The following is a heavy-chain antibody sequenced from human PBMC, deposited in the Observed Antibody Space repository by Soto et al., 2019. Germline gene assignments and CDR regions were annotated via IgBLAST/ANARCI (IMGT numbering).Heavy chain of an antibody. CDR3: ARSARITYYFDY. Sequence: SETLSLTCTVSGGSISSGGYYWSWIRQHPGKGPEWIGYIYYSGSTYYNPSLKSRVTISVDTSKNQFSLKLSSVTAADTAVYYCARSARITYYFDYWGQGTLVTVSS. CDR1: GGSISSGGYY. D-gene: IGHD3-10*01. V-gene: IGHV4-31*03. CDR2: IYYSGST. J-gene: IGHJ4*02.